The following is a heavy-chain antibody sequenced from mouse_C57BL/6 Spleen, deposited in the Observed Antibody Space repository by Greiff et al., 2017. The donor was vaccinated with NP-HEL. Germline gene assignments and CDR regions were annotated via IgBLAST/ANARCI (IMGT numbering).Heavy chain of an antibody. CDR2: IYPGSGSI. Sequence: VQLQQSGAELVKPGASVKLSCKASGYTFTEYTIHWVKQRPGQGLEWIGGIYPGSGSIKYNEKFKGKATLTADKSSSTAYMELSRLTSEDSAVYFCAKYGKYYGNFLDYWGQGTTLTVSS. CDR1: GYTFTEYT. V-gene: IGHV1-62-2*01. D-gene: IGHD1-1*01. J-gene: IGHJ2*01. CDR3: AKYGKYYGNFLDY.